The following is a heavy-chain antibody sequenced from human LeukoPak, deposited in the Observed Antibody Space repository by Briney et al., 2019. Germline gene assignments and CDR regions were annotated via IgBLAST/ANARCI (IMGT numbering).Heavy chain of an antibody. Sequence: ASVKASCKASGYTFTGYYMHWVRQAPGQGLEWMGWINPNSGGTNYARKFQVRGTMTRDTSISTAYMELSRLRSDDTAVYYCARVHYYDSSGYTRRTNWFDPWGQGTLVTGSS. CDR2: INPNSGGT. V-gene: IGHV1-2*02. CDR3: ARVHYYDSSGYTRRTNWFDP. J-gene: IGHJ5*02. D-gene: IGHD3-22*01. CDR1: GYTFTGYY.